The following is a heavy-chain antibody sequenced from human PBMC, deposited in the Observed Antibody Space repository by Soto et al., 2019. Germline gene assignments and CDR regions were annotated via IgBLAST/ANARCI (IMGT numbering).Heavy chain of an antibody. CDR1: GFTFSSYA. D-gene: IGHD5-12*01. V-gene: IGHV3-30-3*01. CDR3: ARDRGYSGYDYALGY. Sequence: QVQLVESGGGVVQPGRSLRLSCAASGFTFSSYAMHWVRQAPGKGLEWVAAISYDGSNKYYADSVKGRFTISRDNSKNTLYLQMNSLRAEDTAVYYCARDRGYSGYDYALGYWGQGTLVTVSS. CDR2: ISYDGSNK. J-gene: IGHJ4*02.